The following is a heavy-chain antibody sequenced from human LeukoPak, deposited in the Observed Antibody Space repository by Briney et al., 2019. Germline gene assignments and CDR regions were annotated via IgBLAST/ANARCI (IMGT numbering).Heavy chain of an antibody. CDR2: IYTSGNT. V-gene: IGHV4-4*07. D-gene: IGHD3-10*01. J-gene: IGHJ3*02. CDR3: ARFITIPGVAFDI. CDR1: GGSFSTYY. Sequence: SETLSLTCTVSGGSFSTYYWSWIRQPAGKGLEWIGRIYTSGNTHYNPSLKSRVTMSVDTSQNQFSLNLSSVTAADTAVYYCARFITIPGVAFDIWGQGTMVTVSS.